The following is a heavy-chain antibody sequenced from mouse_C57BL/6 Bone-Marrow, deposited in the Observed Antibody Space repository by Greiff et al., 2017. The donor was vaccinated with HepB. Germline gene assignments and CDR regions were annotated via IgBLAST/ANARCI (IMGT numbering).Heavy chain of an antibody. CDR3: ARRRNWYFDV. CDR2: INPGSGGT. J-gene: IGHJ1*03. CDR1: GYAFTNYL. Sequence: VQLQQSGAELVRPGTSVKVSCKASGYAFTNYLIEWVKQRPGQGLEWIGVINPGSGGTNYNEKFKGKATLTADKSSSTAYMQLSSLTSEDSAVYFCARRRNWYFDVWGTGTTVTVSS. V-gene: IGHV1-54*01.